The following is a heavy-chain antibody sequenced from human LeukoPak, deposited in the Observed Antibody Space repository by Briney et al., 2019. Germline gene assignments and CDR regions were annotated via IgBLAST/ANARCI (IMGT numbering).Heavy chain of an antibody. V-gene: IGHV4-34*01. CDR1: GGSFSGDY. CDR3: ARHGYYDSSGYYYYFQH. D-gene: IGHD3-22*01. CDR2: IYYSGST. J-gene: IGHJ1*01. Sequence: SETLSLTCAVYGGSFSGDYWSWIRQPPGKRLEWIGSIYYSGSTYYNPSLKSRVTISVDTSKNQFSLKLSSVTAADTAVYYCARHGYYDSSGYYYYFQHWGQGTLVTVSS.